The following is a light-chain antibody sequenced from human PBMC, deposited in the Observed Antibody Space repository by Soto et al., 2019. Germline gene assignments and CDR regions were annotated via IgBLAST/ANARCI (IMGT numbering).Light chain of an antibody. J-gene: IGKJ5*01. CDR1: QSVSSN. Sequence: EIMLMQSPGTLSVTPGERAALSCRASQSVSSNLAWYQQKAGQAPRLLIYGVSTRAPGIPARFSGSGSGTEFTLTISSLQSEDFAVYYCQHYYDWPPSITFGQGTRLEI. CDR3: QHYYDWPPSIT. V-gene: IGKV3D-15*01. CDR2: GVS.